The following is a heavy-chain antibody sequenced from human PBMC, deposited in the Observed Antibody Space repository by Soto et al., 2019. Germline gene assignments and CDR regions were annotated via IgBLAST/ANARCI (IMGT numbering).Heavy chain of an antibody. CDR1: GGSISSSSYY. J-gene: IGHJ5*02. D-gene: IGHD3-22*01. Sequence: KTSETLSLTCTVSGGSISSSSYYWGWIRQPPGKGLEWIGSIYYSGSTYYNPSLKSRVTISVDTSKNQFSLKLSSVTAADTAVYYCARHYAVHYYDSSGYSSWFDPWGQGTLVTVSS. CDR3: ARHYAVHYYDSSGYSSWFDP. V-gene: IGHV4-39*01. CDR2: IYYSGST.